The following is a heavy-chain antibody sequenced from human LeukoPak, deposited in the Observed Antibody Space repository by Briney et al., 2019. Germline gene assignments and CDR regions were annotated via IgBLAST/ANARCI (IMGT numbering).Heavy chain of an antibody. J-gene: IGHJ4*02. CDR3: AKQTAVEGGYYHY. CDR1: GFIFSTYA. V-gene: IGHV3-23*01. D-gene: IGHD5-18*01. CDR2: SSGSGGST. Sequence: PGGSLRLSCAASGFIFSTYAMSWVRQAPGKGLEWVSSSSGSGGSTYYADSVKGRFTISRDSSENTLYLKMSSLRVEDTAVYFCAKQTAVEGGYYHYWGQGTLVTVSS.